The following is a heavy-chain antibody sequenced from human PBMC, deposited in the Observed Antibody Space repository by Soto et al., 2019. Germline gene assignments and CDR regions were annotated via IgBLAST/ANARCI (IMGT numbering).Heavy chain of an antibody. CDR2: IYSGGST. CDR3: ARGEYSSSTPFYY. CDR1: GFTVSSNY. Sequence: GGSLRLSCAASGFTVSSNYMSWVRQAPGKGLEWVSVIYSGGSTYYADSVKGRFTISRDNSKNTLYLQMNSLRAEDTAVYYCARGEYSSSTPFYYWGQGTLVTVSS. V-gene: IGHV3-66*01. D-gene: IGHD6-6*01. J-gene: IGHJ4*02.